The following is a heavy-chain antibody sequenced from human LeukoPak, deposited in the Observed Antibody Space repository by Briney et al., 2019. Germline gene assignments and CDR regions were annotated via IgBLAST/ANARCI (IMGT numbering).Heavy chain of an antibody. CDR1: GGSISSYY. J-gene: IGHJ4*02. Sequence: SETLSLTCIVSGGSISSYYWSWIRQPPGKGLEWIGYIYYSGSTYYNPSLKSRVTISVDTSKNQFSLKLSSVTAADTAVYYCAREGTVTGPFDYWGQGTLVTVSS. CDR2: IYYSGST. D-gene: IGHD4-17*01. CDR3: AREGTVTGPFDY. V-gene: IGHV4-59*06.